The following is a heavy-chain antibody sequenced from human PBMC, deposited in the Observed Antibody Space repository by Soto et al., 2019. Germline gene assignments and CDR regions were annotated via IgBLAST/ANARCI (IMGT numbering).Heavy chain of an antibody. CDR1: GYSFTSCW. CDR3: ARLGGYDSSGYEDYYYYGMDV. CDR2: SYPGDSDT. D-gene: IGHD3-22*01. J-gene: IGHJ6*02. V-gene: IGHV5-51*01. Sequence: PGESPKLYCKCSGYSFTSCWIGWVRQMPGTGLECMGISYPGDSDTRYSPSFQGQVTISADKSISTAYLQWSSLKASDTAMYYGARLGGYDSSGYEDYYYYGMDVWGQGTRVTVSS.